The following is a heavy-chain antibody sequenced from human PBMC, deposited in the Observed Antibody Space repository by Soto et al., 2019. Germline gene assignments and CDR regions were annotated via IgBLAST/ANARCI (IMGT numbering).Heavy chain of an antibody. D-gene: IGHD5-12*01. J-gene: IGHJ3*02. Sequence: QAQLVQSGAEVKKSGASVRVSCKASGYTLTNYGVTWVRQAPGQSLEWLGRVTPYKADTNSAQNLQGRVTMATDTSTNTAYLELRSLRSDDTAVYFCATDGPSNSGNLYAFDIWGQGTMVTVSA. CDR3: ATDGPSNSGNLYAFDI. CDR2: VTPYKADT. CDR1: GYTLTNYG. V-gene: IGHV1-18*04.